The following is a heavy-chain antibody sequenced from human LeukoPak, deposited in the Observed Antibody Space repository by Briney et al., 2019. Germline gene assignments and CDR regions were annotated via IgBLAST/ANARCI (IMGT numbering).Heavy chain of an antibody. D-gene: IGHD2-2*01. J-gene: IGHJ4*02. Sequence: GASVKVSCKASGYTFTSYYMHWVRQAPGQGLEWMGIINPSGGSTSYAQKFQGRVTMTRDTSTSTVYMELSSLRSEDTAVYYCASPGEYCSSTSCYHLLHWGQGTLVTVSS. V-gene: IGHV1-46*01. CDR3: ASPGEYCSSTSCYHLLH. CDR1: GYTFTSYY. CDR2: INPSGGST.